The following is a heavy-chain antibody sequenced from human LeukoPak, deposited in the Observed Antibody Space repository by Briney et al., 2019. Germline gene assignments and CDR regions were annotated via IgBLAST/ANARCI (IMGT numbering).Heavy chain of an antibody. V-gene: IGHV1-69*05. Sequence: ASVKVSCKASGGTFSSYAISWVRQAPGQGLEWTGGIIPIFGTANYAQKFQGRVTITTDESTSTAYMELSSLRSEDTAVYYCARTGITIFGVERYNWFDPWGQGTLVTVSS. CDR1: GGTFSSYA. D-gene: IGHD3-3*01. CDR3: ARTGITIFGVERYNWFDP. CDR2: IIPIFGTA. J-gene: IGHJ5*02.